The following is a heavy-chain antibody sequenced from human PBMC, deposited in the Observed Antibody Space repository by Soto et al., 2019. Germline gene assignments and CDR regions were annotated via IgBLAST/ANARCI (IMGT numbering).Heavy chain of an antibody. CDR1: GYTFTSYG. CDR2: INAGNGNR. CDR3: ASVRYCISTRCSFSFDP. J-gene: IGHJ5*02. D-gene: IGHD2-2*01. V-gene: IGHV1-3*01. Sequence: GPSVKVSCKASGYTFTSYGMHWVRQAPGQRLEWMGWINAGNGNRKYAQKFQGRVTMTMNTSISTAYMELSSLRSEDTAVYYCASVRYCISTRCSFSFDPWGQGTLVTVSS.